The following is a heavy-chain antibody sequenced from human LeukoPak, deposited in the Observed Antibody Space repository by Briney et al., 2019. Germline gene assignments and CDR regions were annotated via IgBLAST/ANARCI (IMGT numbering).Heavy chain of an antibody. J-gene: IGHJ4*02. CDR3: ARDPREGIAEYYFDY. Sequence: AGGSLRLSCAASGFTVSSNYMSWVRQAPGKGLEWVSVIYSGGSTYYADSVKGRFTISRDNSKNTLYLQMNSLRAEDTAVYYCARDPREGIAEYYFDYWGQGTLVTVSS. CDR2: IYSGGST. D-gene: IGHD6-13*01. V-gene: IGHV3-53*01. CDR1: GFTVSSNY.